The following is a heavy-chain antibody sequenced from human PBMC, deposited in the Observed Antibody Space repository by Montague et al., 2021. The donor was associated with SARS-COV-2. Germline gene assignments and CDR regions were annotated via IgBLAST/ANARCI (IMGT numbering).Heavy chain of an antibody. CDR1: GASISSANDY. J-gene: IGHJ6*03. CDR2: ISTSGSS. CDR3: ARDRRGMAMAGRAYYYYYMDV. Sequence: TRSLTCSVSGASISSANDYWTWIRQPAGKGLEWIGHISTSGSSSYNPSLKSRVTIILDTSKQQFSLELTSMTAADTAVYYCARDRRGMAMAGRAYYYYYMDVWGKGTTVTVSS. V-gene: IGHV4-61*09. D-gene: IGHD6-19*01.